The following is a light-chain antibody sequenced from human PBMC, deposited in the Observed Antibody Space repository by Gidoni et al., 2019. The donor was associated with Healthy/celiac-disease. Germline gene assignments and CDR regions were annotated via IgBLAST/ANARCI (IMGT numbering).Light chain of an antibody. CDR3: QQRSNWPL. CDR1: QSVSSY. CDR2: DAS. J-gene: IGKJ4*01. Sequence: VLTQSPATLSLSPGERATLSCRASQSVSSYLAWYQQKPGQAPRLLIYDASNRATGIPARFSGSGSGTDFTLTISSLEPEDFAVYYCQQRSNWPLFGGGTKVEIK. V-gene: IGKV3-11*01.